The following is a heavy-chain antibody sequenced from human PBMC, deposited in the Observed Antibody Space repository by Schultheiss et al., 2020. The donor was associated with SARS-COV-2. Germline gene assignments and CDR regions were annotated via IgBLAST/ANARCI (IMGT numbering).Heavy chain of an antibody. CDR1: GFTVSSNY. Sequence: GGSLRLSCAASGFTVSSNYMSWVRQAPGKGLEWVSAISGSGGSTYYADSVKGRFTISRDNAKNSLYLQMNSLRAEDTAVYYCAKSNPDSPYPFDYWGQGSRVTVSS. J-gene: IGHJ4*02. CDR2: ISGSGGST. V-gene: IGHV3-23*01. D-gene: IGHD2-21*01. CDR3: AKSNPDSPYPFDY.